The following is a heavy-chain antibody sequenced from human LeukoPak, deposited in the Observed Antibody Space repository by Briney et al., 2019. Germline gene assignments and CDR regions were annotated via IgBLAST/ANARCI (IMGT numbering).Heavy chain of an antibody. CDR1: GYTFTSYG. D-gene: IGHD6-13*01. CDR3: ARGDPAAAGTSPTEYFQH. Sequence: GASVKVSCKASGYTFTSYGISWVRQAPGQGLEWMGWISAYNGNTNYAQKLQGRVTMTTDTSTSTAYMELRSLRSDDTAVYYCARGDPAAAGTSPTEYFQHWGQGTLVTVSS. V-gene: IGHV1-18*01. J-gene: IGHJ1*01. CDR2: ISAYNGNT.